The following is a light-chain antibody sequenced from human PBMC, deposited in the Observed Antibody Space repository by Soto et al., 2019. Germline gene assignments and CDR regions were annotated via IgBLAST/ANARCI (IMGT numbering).Light chain of an antibody. V-gene: IGLV1-44*01. CDR3: AAWDDSLNGWV. CDR2: SNN. Sequence: QSVLTQPPSASGTPGQRVTISCSGGTSNIGINTVNWYQHLPGTAPKVLMYSNNQRPSGVPDRFSGSKSGTSASLALSGLQSEDEADYYCAAWDDSLNGWVFGGGTKVTVL. J-gene: IGLJ3*02. CDR1: TSNIGINT.